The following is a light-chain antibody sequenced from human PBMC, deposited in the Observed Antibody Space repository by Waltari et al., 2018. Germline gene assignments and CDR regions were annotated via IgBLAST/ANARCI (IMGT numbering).Light chain of an antibody. CDR2: EVT. J-gene: IGLJ3*02. CDR1: SSDIGGYNY. V-gene: IGLV2-8*01. Sequence: QSALPQPPSASGSPGQSVTISCTGPSSDIGGYNYVSWYQQHPGKAPKLMIYEVTKRPSGVPDRFSASKSGNTASLTVSGLQAEDEADYYCSSFAGSTNWVFGGGTKLTVL. CDR3: SSFAGSTNWV.